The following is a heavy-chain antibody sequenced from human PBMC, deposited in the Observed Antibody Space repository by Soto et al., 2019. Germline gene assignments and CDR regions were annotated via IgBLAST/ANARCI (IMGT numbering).Heavy chain of an antibody. J-gene: IGHJ4*01. CDR3: ARALNIPYSVN. CDR1: GATFSSYA. D-gene: IGHD2-2*02. Sequence: ASVKVSCKAPGATFSSYAISWARQDPGQGLDWMEEIIPIFGTANYAQKFQGRVTITADESTRTAYIELSIVRPEVTAMHYFARALNIPYSVNWGQGALVKVSS. V-gene: IGHV1-69*13. CDR2: IIPIFGTA.